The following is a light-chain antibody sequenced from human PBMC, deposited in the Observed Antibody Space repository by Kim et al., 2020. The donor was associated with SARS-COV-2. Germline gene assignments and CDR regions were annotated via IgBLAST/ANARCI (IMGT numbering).Light chain of an antibody. CDR1: IGHSMYA. CDR2: LTSDGSH. J-gene: IGLJ3*02. V-gene: IGLV4-69*01. CDR3: QTWGTGIRV. Sequence: SLQLPCPLGIGHSMYAFAWHQQRPEKGPRYLMKLTSDGSHSKGDGIPDRFSGSSSGAERYLTISSLQSEDEADYYCQTWGTGIRVFGGGTQLTVL.